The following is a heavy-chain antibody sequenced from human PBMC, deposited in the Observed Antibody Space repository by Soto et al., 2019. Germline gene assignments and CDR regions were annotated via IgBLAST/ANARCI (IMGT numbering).Heavy chain of an antibody. V-gene: IGHV1-18*01. CDR1: GYTFTSYG. J-gene: IGHJ5*02. Sequence: ASVKVSCKASGYTFTSYGFSWVRQAPGQGLEWMGWISASNGNTNYAQKLQGRVTMTTDTSTGTAYMELRSLRSDDTATYYCAIEVGRSNQFDLWGQGTMVTVSS. D-gene: IGHD6-13*01. CDR2: ISASNGNT. CDR3: AIEVGRSNQFDL.